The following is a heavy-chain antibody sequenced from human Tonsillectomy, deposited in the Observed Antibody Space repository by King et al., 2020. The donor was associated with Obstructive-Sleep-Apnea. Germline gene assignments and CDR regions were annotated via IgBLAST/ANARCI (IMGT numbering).Heavy chain of an antibody. D-gene: IGHD1-1*01. Sequence: VQLVESGGGLVQPGRALGLSCTTSGFTFGDDAMTWFCQAPGKGLEWVGFIRDNSYGGTSEYAASVIGRFTISRDDSKSVAYLQMNSLKTEDTAVYYCFRGGTPADYWGRGTLVTVPS. CDR3: FRGGTPADY. J-gene: IGHJ4*02. CDR1: GFTFGDDA. CDR2: IRDNSYGGTS. V-gene: IGHV3-49*03.